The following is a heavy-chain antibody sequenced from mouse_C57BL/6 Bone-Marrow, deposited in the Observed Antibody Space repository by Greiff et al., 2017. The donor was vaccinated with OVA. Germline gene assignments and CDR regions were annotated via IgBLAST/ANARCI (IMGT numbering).Heavy chain of an antibody. Sequence: VQLQQSGAELVRPGASVTLSCKASGYTFTDYEMHWVKQTPVHGLEWIGAIDPETGGTAYNQKFKGKAILTADKSSSTAYMELRSLTSEDSAVCYCAYCYGTAWFAYWGQGTLVTVSA. D-gene: IGHD1-1*01. CDR1: GYTFTDYE. CDR3: AYCYGTAWFAY. J-gene: IGHJ3*01. CDR2: IDPETGGT. V-gene: IGHV1-15*01.